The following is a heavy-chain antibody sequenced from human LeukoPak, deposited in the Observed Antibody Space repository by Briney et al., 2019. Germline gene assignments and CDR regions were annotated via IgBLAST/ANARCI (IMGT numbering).Heavy chain of an antibody. J-gene: IGHJ4*02. CDR2: VYGGDTT. CDR3: ARDRLKASWDYFDY. D-gene: IGHD3-16*01. CDR1: GFIFSDYA. Sequence: GGSLRLSCAASGFIFSDYAMSWVRQAPGKGLEWVSVVYGGDTTYYADSVKGRFTISRDNSKNTLYLQMNSLRAEDTAVYYCARDRLKASWDYFDYWGQGTLVTVSS. V-gene: IGHV3-66*01.